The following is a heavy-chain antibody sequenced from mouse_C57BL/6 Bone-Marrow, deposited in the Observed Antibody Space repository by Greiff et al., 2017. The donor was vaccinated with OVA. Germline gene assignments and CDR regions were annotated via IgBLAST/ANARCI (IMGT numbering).Heavy chain of an antibody. Sequence: QVQLKQPGAELVMPGASVKLSCKASGYTFTSSWMHWVKQRPGQGLEWIGEFDPSDSYTNYNQKFKGKSTLTVDKSSSTAYMQLSSLTSEDSAVYYCARSDGYYLFAYWVQGTRVTVSA. V-gene: IGHV1-69*01. CDR2: FDPSDSYT. CDR1: GYTFTSSW. D-gene: IGHD2-3*01. J-gene: IGHJ3*01. CDR3: ARSDGYYLFAY.